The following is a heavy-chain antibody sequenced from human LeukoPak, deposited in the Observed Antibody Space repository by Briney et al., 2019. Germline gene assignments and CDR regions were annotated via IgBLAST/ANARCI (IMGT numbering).Heavy chain of an antibody. V-gene: IGHV3-7*01. CDR1: GFTCSRHW. Sequence: GGSLRLSCAASGFTCSRHWMSWVRLAPGKGLEWVANIKYDGSKIYCVDSVKGRFTISRDNAKNSMYLQMNSLRAEDTALYYCAREGDYMWSFLIWGQGTMVTVSS. CDR2: IKYDGSKI. CDR3: AREGDYMWSFLI. D-gene: IGHD1-26*01. J-gene: IGHJ3*02.